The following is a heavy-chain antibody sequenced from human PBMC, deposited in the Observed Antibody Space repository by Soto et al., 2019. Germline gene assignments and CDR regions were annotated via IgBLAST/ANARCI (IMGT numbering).Heavy chain of an antibody. V-gene: IGHV4-34*01. J-gene: IGHJ6*03. CDR2: INHSGST. Sequence: SETLSLTCAVYGWSFSGYYWSWIRQPPGKGLEWIGEINHSGSTNYNPSLKSRVTISVDTSKNQFSLKLSSVTAADTAVYYCARASGRGYCSGGSCYPDRHYYYYYYMDVWGKGTTVTVSS. CDR3: ARASGRGYCSGGSCYPDRHYYYYYYMDV. CDR1: GWSFSGYY. D-gene: IGHD2-15*01.